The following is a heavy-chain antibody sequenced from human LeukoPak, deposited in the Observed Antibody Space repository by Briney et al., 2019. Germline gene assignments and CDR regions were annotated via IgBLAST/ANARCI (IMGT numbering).Heavy chain of an antibody. V-gene: IGHV3-30*04. CDR3: ARDRVVAAYYFDY. CDR1: GFTFSSYA. Sequence: GGSLRLSCAASGFTFSSYAMHWVRQAPGKGLEWVAVISYDGSNKYYADSVKGRFTISRDNSKNTLYLQMNSLRAEDTAVYYCARDRVVAAYYFDYWGQGTLVTVSS. J-gene: IGHJ4*02. D-gene: IGHD2-15*01. CDR2: ISYDGSNK.